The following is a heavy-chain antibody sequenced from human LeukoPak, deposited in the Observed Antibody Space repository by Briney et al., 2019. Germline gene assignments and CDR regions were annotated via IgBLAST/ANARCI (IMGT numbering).Heavy chain of an antibody. Sequence: SETLSLTCSVSGGSISSSSYYWGWIRQPPGKRLEWIGSIYYSGSTYYNPSLKSRVTISVDTSKNQFSLNLSSVTAADTAVYYCANYYYDSSGLRFVPWGQGTLVTVSS. CDR3: ANYYYDSSGLRFVP. V-gene: IGHV4-39*01. J-gene: IGHJ5*02. D-gene: IGHD3-22*01. CDR1: GGSISSSSYY. CDR2: IYYSGST.